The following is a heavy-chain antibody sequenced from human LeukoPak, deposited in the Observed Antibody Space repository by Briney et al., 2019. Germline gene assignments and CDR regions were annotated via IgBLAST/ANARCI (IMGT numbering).Heavy chain of an antibody. CDR1: GYTFTSYD. D-gene: IGHD7-27*01. Sequence: ASVKVSCKASGYTFTSYDINWVRQATGQGLEWMGWMNPNSGNTGYAQKFQGRVTMTRNTSISTAYMELSSLRSEDTAVYYCARDSPPHNWGGGHYFDYWGQGTLVTVSS. CDR2: MNPNSGNT. CDR3: ARDSPPHNWGGGHYFDY. J-gene: IGHJ4*02. V-gene: IGHV1-8*01.